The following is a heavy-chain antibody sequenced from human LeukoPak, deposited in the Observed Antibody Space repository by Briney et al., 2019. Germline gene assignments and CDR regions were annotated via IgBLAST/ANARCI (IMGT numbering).Heavy chain of an antibody. V-gene: IGHV4-30-4*01. J-gene: IGHJ3*02. CDR3: ARVEYGALFGFDI. CDR1: GGSISSGDYS. CDR2: IYYSGST. D-gene: IGHD4-17*01. Sequence: SETLSLTCTVSGGSISSGDYSWSWIRQPPGKSLEWIGHIYYSGSTYYNPSLKSRVIISVDTSKNQFSLRLSSVTAADASVYYCARVEYGALFGFDIWGQGTVVTVSS.